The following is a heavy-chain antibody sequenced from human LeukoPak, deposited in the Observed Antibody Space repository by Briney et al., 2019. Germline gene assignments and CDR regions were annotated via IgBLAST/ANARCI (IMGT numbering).Heavy chain of an antibody. J-gene: IGHJ3*02. V-gene: IGHV3-48*03. Sequence: PGGSLRLSCAASGFTFSRYEMNWVRQAPGKGLEWVSYISSSGSTIYYADSVKGRFTISRDNAKNSLYLQMNSLRAEDTAVYYCVRIDSYSFDIWGQGTMVTVSS. CDR2: ISSSGSTI. D-gene: IGHD2-21*02. CDR3: VRIDSYSFDI. CDR1: GFTFSRYE.